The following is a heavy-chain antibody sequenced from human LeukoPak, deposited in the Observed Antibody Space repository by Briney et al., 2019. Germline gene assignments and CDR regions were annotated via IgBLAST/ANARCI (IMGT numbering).Heavy chain of an antibody. D-gene: IGHD2-21*01. CDR2: ISGSGGST. J-gene: IGHJ4*02. Sequence: GGSLRLSCAVSGITLSNYGMTWVRQAPGKGLEWVAGISGSGGSTNYADSVKGRFTISRDSPKNTLFLQMNSLRAEDTAVYFCAKRGVVIRVILVGFHREAYYFDSWGQGALVTVTS. CDR3: AKRGVVIRVILVGFHREAYYFDS. CDR1: GITLSNYG. V-gene: IGHV3-23*01.